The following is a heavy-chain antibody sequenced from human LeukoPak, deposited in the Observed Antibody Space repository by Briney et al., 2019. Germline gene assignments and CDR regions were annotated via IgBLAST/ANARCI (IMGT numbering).Heavy chain of an antibody. CDR1: GFSFNTYA. J-gene: IGHJ4*02. Sequence: GRSLTLSCAASGFSFNTYAMNWVRQAPGQGLEWVALIWQDGSHKFYSNSVRGQFNISRDNSKNTVYLQMNDLRPEDTAVYYCAREIFGSGCYPDFWGQGTLVSVSS. V-gene: IGHV3-33*01. CDR3: AREIFGSGCYPDF. CDR2: IWQDGSHK. D-gene: IGHD3-10*01.